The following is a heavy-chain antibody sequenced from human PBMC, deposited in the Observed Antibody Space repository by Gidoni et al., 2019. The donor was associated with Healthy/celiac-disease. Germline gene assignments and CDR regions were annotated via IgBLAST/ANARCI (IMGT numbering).Heavy chain of an antibody. CDR3: ARDRCSSTSCYPSYYYYGMDV. CDR2: ISSSSSTI. V-gene: IGHV3-48*02. CDR1: GFPFSSYS. D-gene: IGHD2-2*01. Sequence: EVQLVESGVGLVQPGGSLRLSCAASGFPFSSYSMNWLRQAPGKGLEWVSYISSSSSTIYYADSVKGRFTISRDNAKNSLYLQMNSLRDEDTAVYYCARDRCSSTSCYPSYYYYGMDVWGQGTTVTVSS. J-gene: IGHJ6*02.